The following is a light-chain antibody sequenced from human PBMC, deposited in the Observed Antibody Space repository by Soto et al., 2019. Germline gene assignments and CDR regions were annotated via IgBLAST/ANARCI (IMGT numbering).Light chain of an antibody. Sequence: EIVMTQSPATLAVSPGETATLSCRASQSVSSSLAWYQQKPGQAPRLLISDASTRAAGFPARFSGSGSGTEFTLTISSLQSEDFAVYFCQQTNNWPKTFGQGTKVEMK. CDR2: DAS. CDR3: QQTNNWPKT. CDR1: QSVSSS. V-gene: IGKV3-15*01. J-gene: IGKJ1*01.